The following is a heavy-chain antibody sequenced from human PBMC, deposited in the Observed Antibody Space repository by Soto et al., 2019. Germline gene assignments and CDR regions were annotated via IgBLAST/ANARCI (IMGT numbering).Heavy chain of an antibody. CDR3: ARSTDYDSSGYPDY. Sequence: PSETLSLTSTVSGGSITTYYWSWIRQPPGKGLEWIGYIYYSGSTNYNPSLKSRVTISVDTSKNQFSLKLSSVTAADTAVYYCARSTDYDSSGYPDYWGQGTLVTVSS. J-gene: IGHJ4*02. CDR2: IYYSGST. CDR1: GGSITTYY. D-gene: IGHD3-22*01. V-gene: IGHV4-59*01.